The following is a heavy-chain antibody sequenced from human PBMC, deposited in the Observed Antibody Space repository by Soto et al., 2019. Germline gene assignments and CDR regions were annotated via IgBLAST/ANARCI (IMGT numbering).Heavy chain of an antibody. CDR1: GFSLSTSGVG. J-gene: IGHJ4*02. CDR3: AHKGPEDWPLDY. CDR2: IYWDDRN. V-gene: IGHV2-5*02. D-gene: IGHD3-9*01. Sequence: QITLKESGPTLVRPTQTLTLTCAFSGFSLSTSGVGVGWIRQPPGKALEWLAVIYWDDRNHYSPSLRSRLTITKDTSKNQVVLTMTNMDPMDTGTYYCAHKGPEDWPLDYWGQGTLVTVSS.